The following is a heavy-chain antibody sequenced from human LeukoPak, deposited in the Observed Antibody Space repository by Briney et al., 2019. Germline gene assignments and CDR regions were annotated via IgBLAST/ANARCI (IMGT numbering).Heavy chain of an antibody. Sequence: GGSLRLSCAASGFTFSSYGMHWVRQAPGKGLEWVAVIWYDGSNKYYADSVKGRFTISRDNSKNTLYLQMNSLRAEDTAVYYCATERYYDFWSGSYYYYGMDVWGQGTTVTVSS. CDR3: ATERYYDFWSGSYYYYGMDV. CDR2: IWYDGSNK. CDR1: GFTFSSYG. J-gene: IGHJ6*02. V-gene: IGHV3-33*01. D-gene: IGHD3-3*01.